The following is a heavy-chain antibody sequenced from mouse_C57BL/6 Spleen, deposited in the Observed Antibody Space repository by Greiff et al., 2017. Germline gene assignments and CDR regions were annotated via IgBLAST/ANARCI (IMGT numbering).Heavy chain of an antibody. CDR1: GFTFSDYG. D-gene: IGHD4-1*01. Sequence: VKVVESGGGLVKPGGSLKLSCAASGFTFSDYGMHWVRQAPEKGLEWVAYISSGSSTIYYADTVKGRFTISRDNAKNTLFLQMTSLRSEDTALYYCARTFLGRNYFDYWGQGTTLTVSS. V-gene: IGHV5-17*01. CDR3: ARTFLGRNYFDY. J-gene: IGHJ2*01. CDR2: ISSGSSTI.